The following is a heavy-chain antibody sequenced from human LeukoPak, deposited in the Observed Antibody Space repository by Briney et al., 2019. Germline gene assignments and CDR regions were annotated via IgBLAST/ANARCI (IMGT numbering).Heavy chain of an antibody. CDR3: AREFNRLVRGVSGY. Sequence: PGGSLRLSCAASGFTFSSYWMSWVRQAPGKGLEWVANIKQDGSEKYYVDSVKGRFTISRDNAKNSLYLQMNSLRAEDTAVYYCAREFNRLVRGVSGYWGQGTLVTVSS. V-gene: IGHV3-7*01. CDR1: GFTFSSYW. J-gene: IGHJ4*02. CDR2: IKQDGSEK. D-gene: IGHD3-10*01.